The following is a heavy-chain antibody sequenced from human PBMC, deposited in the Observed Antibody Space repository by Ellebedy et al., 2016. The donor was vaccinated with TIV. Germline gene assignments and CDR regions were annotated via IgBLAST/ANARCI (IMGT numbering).Heavy chain of an antibody. CDR1: GFTFSSYA. J-gene: IGHJ4*02. Sequence: GESLQISXAASGFTFSSYAMSWVRQAPGKGLEWVSAISGSGGSTYYADSVKGRFTISRDNSKNTLYLQMNSLRAEDTAVYYCAKGVGLSSWYVIDYWGQGTLVTVSS. CDR2: ISGSGGST. D-gene: IGHD6-13*01. V-gene: IGHV3-23*01. CDR3: AKGVGLSSWYVIDY.